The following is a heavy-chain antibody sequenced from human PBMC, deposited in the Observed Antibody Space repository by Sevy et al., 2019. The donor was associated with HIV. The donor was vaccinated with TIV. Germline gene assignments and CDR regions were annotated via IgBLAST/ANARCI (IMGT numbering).Heavy chain of an antibody. V-gene: IGHV4-59*08. Sequence: SETLSLTCTVSGGSITSLYWNWIRQPPGKGLEWIANIYYNGHINYNPSLKSRVTLSLDTSKNQFSLGLSSVTAADTAMYYRGGENAWGRGYSWGQGTLVTVSS. CDR3: GGENAWGRGYS. CDR2: IYYNGHI. CDR1: GGSITSLY. J-gene: IGHJ4*02. D-gene: IGHD1-26*01.